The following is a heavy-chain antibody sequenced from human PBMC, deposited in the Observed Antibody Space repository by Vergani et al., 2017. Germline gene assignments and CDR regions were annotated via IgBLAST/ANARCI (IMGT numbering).Heavy chain of an antibody. V-gene: IGHV3-33*01. D-gene: IGHD1-1*01. J-gene: IGHJ5*01. Sequence: QVQLVESEGGVVQPGRSLTLSCVASVFTFSSHGMHCVRQAPGKGLEWVAVIWYDGSNKYYGDSVKGRFTISRDNSKNTLYLQMNSLRVEDTAVYYCARGGNEKRLDSWGQGTLVTVSS. CDR2: IWYDGSNK. CDR1: VFTFSSHG. CDR3: ARGGNEKRLDS.